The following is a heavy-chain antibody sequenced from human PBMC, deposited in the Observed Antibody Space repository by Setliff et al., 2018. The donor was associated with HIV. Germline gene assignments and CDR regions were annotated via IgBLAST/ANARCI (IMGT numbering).Heavy chain of an antibody. Sequence: ASVKVSYKASGGTFGSCAISWVRQAPGQGLEWMGGIIPIFGTANYAQKFQGRVTITTDESTSTAYMELSSLRSEDTAVYYCASALGYYDSSGYYYDAFDIWGQGTMVTV. D-gene: IGHD3-22*01. CDR3: ASALGYYDSSGYYYDAFDI. CDR2: IIPIFGTA. V-gene: IGHV1-69*05. J-gene: IGHJ3*02. CDR1: GGTFGSCA.